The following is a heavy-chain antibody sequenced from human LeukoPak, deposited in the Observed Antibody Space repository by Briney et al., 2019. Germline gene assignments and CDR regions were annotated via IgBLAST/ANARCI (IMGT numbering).Heavy chain of an antibody. J-gene: IGHJ4*02. Sequence: RGSLRLSCAASGFTFSTNGMHWVRQAPGKRLEWVAFIRYDGSNKYYADSVKGRFTISRDNSKNTLYLQMNSLRAEDTAVYYCAKDQPYSSRWYSFDYWGQGTLVTVSS. D-gene: IGHD6-13*01. CDR3: AKDQPYSSRWYSFDY. V-gene: IGHV3-30*02. CDR1: GFTFSTNG. CDR2: IRYDGSNK.